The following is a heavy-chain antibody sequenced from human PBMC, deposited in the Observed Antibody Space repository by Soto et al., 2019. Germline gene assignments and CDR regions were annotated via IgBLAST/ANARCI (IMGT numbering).Heavy chain of an antibody. CDR3: ARGGDYGSGSYHYYYYGMDV. J-gene: IGHJ6*02. Sequence: ASVKVSCKASGYTFTGYYMHLVRQAPGQGLEWMGWINPNSGGTNYAQKFQGWVTMTRDTSISTAYMELSRLRSDDTAVYYCARGGDYGSGSYHYYYYGMDVWGQGTTVTVSS. V-gene: IGHV1-2*04. CDR1: GYTFTGYY. D-gene: IGHD3-10*01. CDR2: INPNSGGT.